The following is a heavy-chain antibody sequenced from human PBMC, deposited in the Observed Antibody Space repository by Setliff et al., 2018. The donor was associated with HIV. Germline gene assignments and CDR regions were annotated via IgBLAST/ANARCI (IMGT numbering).Heavy chain of an antibody. CDR1: GDTFSTYA. J-gene: IGHJ6*03. CDR2: IIPLVTIA. V-gene: IGHV1-69*10. Sequence: SVKVSCKASGDTFSTYAITWVRQAPGQGLGWMGGIIPLVTIANYAQDFQGRVRFTADKSTSTAYMELNSLRSDDPAVYYCARGRYGSGTYWGLYYYYYMDVWGKGTTFTVSS. CDR3: ARGRYGSGTYWGLYYYYYMDV. D-gene: IGHD3-10*01.